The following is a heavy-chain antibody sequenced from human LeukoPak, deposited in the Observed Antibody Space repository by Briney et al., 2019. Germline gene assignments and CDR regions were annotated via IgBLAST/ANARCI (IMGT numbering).Heavy chain of an antibody. CDR2: IYYSGST. CDR1: GVSIISSNSY. V-gene: IGHV4-39*07. Sequence: SETLSLTCTVSGVSIISSNSYWGWIRQPPGKGLEWIGSIYYSGSTYYNPSLKSRVTISVDTSKNQFSLKLSSVTAADTAVYYCARGAVAVLPSFDYWGQGTLVTVSS. CDR3: ARGAVAVLPSFDY. D-gene: IGHD6-19*01. J-gene: IGHJ4*02.